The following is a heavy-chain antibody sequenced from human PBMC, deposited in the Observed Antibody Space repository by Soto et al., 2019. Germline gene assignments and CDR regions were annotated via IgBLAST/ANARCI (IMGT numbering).Heavy chain of an antibody. CDR3: VRVEMYAGEFTPXFDR. CDR2: IYYTGNT. V-gene: IGHV4-39*01. Sequence: SETLSLTCTVSGDSLRSSYHYWGWIRQLPGKGLEWIGSIYYTGNTYYNPSLKSRVSISVDMAKNEISLRLRAESIADTAVYYCVRVEMYAGEFTPXFDRWGQGALVXVXS. J-gene: IGHJ4*02. CDR1: GDSLRSSYHY. D-gene: IGHD2-8*01.